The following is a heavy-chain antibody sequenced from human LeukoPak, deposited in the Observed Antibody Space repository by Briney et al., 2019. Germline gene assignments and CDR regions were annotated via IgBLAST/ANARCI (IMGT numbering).Heavy chain of an antibody. CDR1: GFTFSSYG. J-gene: IGHJ4*02. CDR3: ARFDYGGNLGFDY. D-gene: IGHD4-23*01. CDR2: IWYDGSNK. Sequence: PGGPLRLSCAASGFTFSSYGMHWVRQAPGKGLEWVAVIWYDGSNKYYADSVKGRFTISRDNSKNTLYLQMNSLGAEDTAVYYCARFDYGGNLGFDYWGQGTLVTVSS. V-gene: IGHV3-33*01.